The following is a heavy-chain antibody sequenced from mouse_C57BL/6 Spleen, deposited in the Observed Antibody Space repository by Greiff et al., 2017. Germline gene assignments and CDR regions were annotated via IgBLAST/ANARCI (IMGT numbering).Heavy chain of an antibody. V-gene: IGHV2-2*01. Sequence: QVQLKESGPGLVQPSQSLSITCTVSGFSLTSYGVHWVRQSPGKGLEWLGVIWSGGSTDYNAAFISRLSISKDNSKSQVFFKMNSLQADNTAIYYCARNGESSGYNYFDYWGQGTTLTVSS. CDR2: IWSGGST. D-gene: IGHD3-2*02. J-gene: IGHJ2*01. CDR1: GFSLTSYG. CDR3: ARNGESSGYNYFDY.